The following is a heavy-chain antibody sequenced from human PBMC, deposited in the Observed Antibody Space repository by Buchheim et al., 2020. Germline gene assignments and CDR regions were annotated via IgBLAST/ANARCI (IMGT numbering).Heavy chain of an antibody. D-gene: IGHD1-26*01. CDR2: INPLSGDT. CDR1: GYTFSDYY. V-gene: IGHV1-2*02. Sequence: QVQLVQSGAEVKKPGASVKVSCKAYGYTFSDYYIHWVRQAPGQGLEWLGWINPLSGDTNYLQKVQDRVSMTRDQSISTAYIEVTRLSSDDTAVYYCARSPVSCGKYLSHYLFGMDVWGQGTT. CDR3: ARSPVSCGKYLSHYLFGMDV. J-gene: IGHJ6*02.